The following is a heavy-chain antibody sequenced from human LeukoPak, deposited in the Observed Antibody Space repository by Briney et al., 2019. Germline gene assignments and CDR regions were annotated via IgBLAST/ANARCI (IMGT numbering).Heavy chain of an antibody. J-gene: IGHJ4*02. D-gene: IGHD3-10*01. CDR1: GYTFTSYG. CDR3: ARGIYYYGSGRSIKYSDY. V-gene: IGHV1-18*01. Sequence: GASVKVSCKASGYTFTSYGISWVRQAPGQGLEWMGWINAYNDNTIYARKFQGRVTVTTDTSTSTAYMELRSLRSDDTAMYYCARGIYYYGSGRSIKYSDYWGQGTLVTVSS. CDR2: INAYNDNT.